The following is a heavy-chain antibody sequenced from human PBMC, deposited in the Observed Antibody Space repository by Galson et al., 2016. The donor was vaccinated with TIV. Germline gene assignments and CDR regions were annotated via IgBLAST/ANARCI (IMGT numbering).Heavy chain of an antibody. CDR3: ATDRNTAMDTYYYYYGVDV. CDR1: GGSFSSYV. J-gene: IGHJ6*02. Sequence: SVKVSCKASGGSFSSYVFNWVRQAPGQGLEWMGNIIPLFGSANYAQKFQGRVTITADESTSTAYMELSRLRSEGTAIYNSATDRNTAMDTYYYYYGVDVWGQGTTVTVSS. V-gene: IGHV1-69*13. D-gene: IGHD5-18*01. CDR2: IIPLFGSA.